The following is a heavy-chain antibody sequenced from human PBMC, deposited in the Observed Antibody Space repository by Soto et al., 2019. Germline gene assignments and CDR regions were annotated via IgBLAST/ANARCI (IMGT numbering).Heavy chain of an antibody. D-gene: IGHD2-2*01. CDR2: IYLYDDT. V-gene: IGHV2-5*01. CDR1: GFSLSTYGVG. Sequence: QITLKASGPTLVKPTQTLTLTCKFSGFSLSTYGVGVGWIRQPPGKALEWRALIYLYDDTRSSPSLNSRLAITKDTSKSQVVLTMTHMDPVDTATYYWAHRPGFPMPFDYWGPGSLVTVSS. CDR3: AHRPGFPMPFDY. J-gene: IGHJ4*02.